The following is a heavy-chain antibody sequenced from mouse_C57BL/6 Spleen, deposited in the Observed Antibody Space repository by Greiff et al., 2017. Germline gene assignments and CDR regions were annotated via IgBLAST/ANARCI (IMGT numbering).Heavy chain of an antibody. CDR2: ISSGSSTI. Sequence: DVMLVESGGGLVKPGGSLTLSCAASGFTFSDYGMHWVRQAPGKGLEWVAYISSGSSTIYYADTVKGRFTISRDNAKNTLFLQMTRLRSEDTAMYYCARDGYFDYWGQGTTLTVSS. J-gene: IGHJ2*01. CDR3: ARDGYFDY. CDR1: GFTFSDYG. V-gene: IGHV5-17*01.